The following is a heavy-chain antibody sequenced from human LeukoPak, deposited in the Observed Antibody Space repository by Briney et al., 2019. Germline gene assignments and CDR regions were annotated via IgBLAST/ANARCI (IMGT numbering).Heavy chain of an antibody. D-gene: IGHD5-12*01. CDR3: AKSGDSSGYEPYDY. Sequence: GGSLRLSCAASGFTFSSYAMSWVRQAPGKGLEWVSAISGSGGSTYYADSVKGRFTISRDNSKNTLYLQMNSLRAEDTAVYYCAKSGDSSGYEPYDYWGQRTLVTVSS. J-gene: IGHJ4*02. CDR1: GFTFSSYA. V-gene: IGHV3-23*01. CDR2: ISGSGGST.